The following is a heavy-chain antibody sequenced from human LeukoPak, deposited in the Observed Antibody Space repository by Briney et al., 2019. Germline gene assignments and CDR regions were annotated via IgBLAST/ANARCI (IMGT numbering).Heavy chain of an antibody. J-gene: IGHJ4*02. CDR2: IKSKTDGGTT. D-gene: IGHD3-16*02. Sequence: GGSLRLSCAASGFTFSNAWMSWVRQALGKGLEWVGRIKSKTDGGTTDYAAPVKGRFTISRDDSKNTLYLQMNSLKTEDTAVYYCTTALGYDYVWGSYRSSPYYFDYWGQGTLVTVSS. V-gene: IGHV3-15*01. CDR3: TTALGYDYVWGSYRSSPYYFDY. CDR1: GFTFSNAW.